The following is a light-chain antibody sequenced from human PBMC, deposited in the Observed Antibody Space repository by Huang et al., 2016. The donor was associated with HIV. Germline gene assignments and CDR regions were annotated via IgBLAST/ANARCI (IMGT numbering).Light chain of an antibody. CDR2: AAS. CDR1: QSVSSD. J-gene: IGKJ4*01. CDR3: QRSNWPPT. Sequence: EIVLTQSPATLSLSPGESATLSCRASQSVSSDLAWYQQRFGQAPRLLMSAASNRATSNPDSFSGSGSGTDFTLTISSREPEDFAVYYGQRSNWPPTFGGGTKVEIK. V-gene: IGKV3-11*01.